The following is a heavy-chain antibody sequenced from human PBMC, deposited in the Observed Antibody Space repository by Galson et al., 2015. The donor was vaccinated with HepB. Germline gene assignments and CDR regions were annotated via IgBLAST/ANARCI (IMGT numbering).Heavy chain of an antibody. Sequence: SVKVSCKASGGTFSSYTISWVRQAPGQGLEWMGRIIPILGIANYAQKFQGRVTITADKSTSTAYMELSSLRSEDTAVYYCARLNDGGSYGAEYFQHWGQGTLVTVSS. V-gene: IGHV1-69*02. D-gene: IGHD1-26*01. CDR2: IIPILGIA. CDR3: ARLNDGGSYGAEYFQH. J-gene: IGHJ1*01. CDR1: GGTFSSYT.